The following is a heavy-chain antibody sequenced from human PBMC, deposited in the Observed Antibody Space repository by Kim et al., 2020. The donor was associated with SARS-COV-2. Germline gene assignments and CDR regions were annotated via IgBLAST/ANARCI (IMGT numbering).Heavy chain of an antibody. CDR2: IIPIFGTA. J-gene: IGHJ5*02. V-gene: IGHV1-69*13. CDR1: GGTFSSYA. D-gene: IGHD3-10*01. CDR3: ARVRELWFGELLDGNWFDP. Sequence: SVKVSCKASGGTFSSYAISWVRQAPGQGLEWMGGIIPIFGTANYAQKFQGRVTITADESTSTAYMELSSLRSEDTAVYYCARVRELWFGELLDGNWFDPWGQGTLVTVSS.